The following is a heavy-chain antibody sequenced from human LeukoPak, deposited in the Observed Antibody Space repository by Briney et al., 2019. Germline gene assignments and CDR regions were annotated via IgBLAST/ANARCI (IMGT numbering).Heavy chain of an antibody. CDR2: IKNDGSTT. CDR1: GFTFSSYW. Sequence: GSLRLSCAASGFTFSSYWMHWVRQPPGKGLVWASRIKNDGSTTTYADSVKGRFTVSRDNAKNTLYLQMNSLRAEDTAVYYCARERKYDSNFDYWGQGTLVTVSS. D-gene: IGHD1-1*01. CDR3: ARERKYDSNFDY. J-gene: IGHJ4*02. V-gene: IGHV3-74*01.